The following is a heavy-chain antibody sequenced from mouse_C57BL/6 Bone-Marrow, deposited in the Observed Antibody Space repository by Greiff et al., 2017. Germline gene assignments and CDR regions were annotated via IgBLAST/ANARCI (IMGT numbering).Heavy chain of an antibody. Sequence: QVQLQQPGAELVKPGASVKLSCKASGYTFTSYWMHWVKQRPGRGLEWIGRIDPNSGGTKYNEKFKSKATLTVDKPSSTAYVQLSSLTSEDSAVYYCARKEGYGNYVDYAMDYWGQGTSVTVSS. D-gene: IGHD2-1*01. J-gene: IGHJ4*01. CDR2: IDPNSGGT. CDR3: ARKEGYGNYVDYAMDY. CDR1: GYTFTSYW. V-gene: IGHV1-72*01.